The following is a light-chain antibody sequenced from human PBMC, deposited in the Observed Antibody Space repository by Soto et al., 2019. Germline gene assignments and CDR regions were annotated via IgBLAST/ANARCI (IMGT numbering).Light chain of an antibody. J-gene: IGLJ2*01. CDR1: SSDVGGYNS. Sequence: QSALTQPASVSGFPGQSITISYTGSSSDVGGYNSVSWYQQHPGKAPKLMIYDVSNRPLGVSNRFSGSKSGNTASLTTSGLQAEEEADYYCSSYASSRTLVFGGGTKLTVL. CDR2: DVS. V-gene: IGLV2-14*01. CDR3: SSYASSRTLV.